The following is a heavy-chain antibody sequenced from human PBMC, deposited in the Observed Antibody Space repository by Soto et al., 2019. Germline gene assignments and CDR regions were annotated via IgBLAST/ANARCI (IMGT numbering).Heavy chain of an antibody. CDR1: GYTFTSYD. V-gene: IGHV1-8*01. CDR3: ARGRQLASLGCYYYGMDV. J-gene: IGHJ6*02. CDR2: MNPNSGNT. D-gene: IGHD6-6*01. Sequence: VASVKVSCKASGYTFTSYDINWVRQATGQGLEWMGWMNPNSGNTGYAQKFQGRVTMTRNTSISTAYMELSSLRSEDTAVYYCARGRQLASLGCYYYGMDVWGQGTTVTV.